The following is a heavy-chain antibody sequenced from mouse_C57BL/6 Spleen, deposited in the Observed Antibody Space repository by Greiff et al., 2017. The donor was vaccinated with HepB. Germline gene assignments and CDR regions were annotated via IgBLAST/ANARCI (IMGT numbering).Heavy chain of an antibody. CDR2: IDPSDSYT. D-gene: IGHD1-1*01. CDR3: ARRNYYGSSLYYFDY. Sequence: VQLQQPGAELVRPGTSVKLSCKASGYTFTSYWMHWVKQRPGQGLEWIGEIDPSDSYTNYNQKFKGKSTLTVDKSSSTAYMQLSSLTSEDSAVYYCARRNYYGSSLYYFDYWGQGTTLTVSS. J-gene: IGHJ2*01. V-gene: IGHV1-59*01. CDR1: GYTFTSYW.